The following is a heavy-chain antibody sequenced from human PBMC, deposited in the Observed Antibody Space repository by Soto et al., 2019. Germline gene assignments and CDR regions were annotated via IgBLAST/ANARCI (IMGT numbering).Heavy chain of an antibody. D-gene: IGHD1-1*01. CDR2: IKNKIDGGTA. CDR1: GFTFSSYA. CDR3: ASMNDRDAFDI. Sequence: GGSLRLSCAASGFTFSSYAMSWVRQAPGKGLKWVGRIKNKIDGGTADYAAAVKGRFTISRDDSKNTLYLQVDSLKTEDTAVYYCASMNDRDAFDIWGQGTMVTVSS. V-gene: IGHV3-15*01. J-gene: IGHJ3*02.